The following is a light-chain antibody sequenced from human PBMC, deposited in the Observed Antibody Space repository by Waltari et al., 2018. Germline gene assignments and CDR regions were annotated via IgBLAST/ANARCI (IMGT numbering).Light chain of an antibody. CDR2: ETS. V-gene: IGKV1-39*01. CDR3: QPNYDTPRT. J-gene: IGKJ2*02. CDR1: QTIDY. Sequence: QMTQYPSSLSASVGDRVTITCRASQTIDYSSWYKHKPGEAPKLLIYETSTLQSGVPTRFSGRKFGTTFILTISSLQPEDFATYFCQPNYDTPRTFGQGTKVDIK.